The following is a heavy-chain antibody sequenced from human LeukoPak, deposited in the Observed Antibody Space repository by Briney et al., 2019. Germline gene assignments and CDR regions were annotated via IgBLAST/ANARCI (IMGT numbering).Heavy chain of an antibody. CDR2: IYTSGSA. V-gene: IGHV4-61*02. CDR1: GGSISSGSYY. Sequence: SETLSLTCTVSGGSISSGSYYWSWIRQPAGKGLEWIGRIYTSGSANYNPSLKSRVTISLDTSENHFSLKLSSVTAADTAVYYCARVTTGGYYNYWGQGTLVTVSS. CDR3: ARVTTGGYYNY. D-gene: IGHD3-22*01. J-gene: IGHJ4*02.